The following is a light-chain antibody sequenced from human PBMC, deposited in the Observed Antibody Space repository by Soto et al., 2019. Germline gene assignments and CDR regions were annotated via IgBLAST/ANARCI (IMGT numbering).Light chain of an antibody. Sequence: DLVMTQSPLSLPVTPGEPASISCRPSQSLLHSNGYNYFAWYLQKPGQSPQLLIYLGSNRASGVPDRFSGSGSGTDITLKISRVEAEDVGVYYCMQALQTPITFGQGTRLEIK. CDR2: LGS. J-gene: IGKJ5*01. V-gene: IGKV2-28*01. CDR3: MQALQTPIT. CDR1: QSLLHSNGYNY.